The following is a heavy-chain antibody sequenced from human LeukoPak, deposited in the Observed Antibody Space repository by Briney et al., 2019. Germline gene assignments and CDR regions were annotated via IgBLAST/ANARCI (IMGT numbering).Heavy chain of an antibody. CDR2: IYHSENT. CDR3: ARDPPRGSGRAFDV. V-gene: IGHV4-59*01. CDR1: GDSISYYY. D-gene: IGHD1-26*01. Sequence: SETLSLTCTVSGDSISYYYWSWIRQTPGKGLEWIGSIYHSENTNYNPSLEIRVTISVDTSKNQFSLVLRSVTPADTAVYYCARDPPRGSGRAFDVWGQGTLVTVSS. J-gene: IGHJ3*01.